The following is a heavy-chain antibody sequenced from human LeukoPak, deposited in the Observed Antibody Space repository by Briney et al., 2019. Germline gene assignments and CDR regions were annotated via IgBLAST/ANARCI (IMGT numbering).Heavy chain of an antibody. D-gene: IGHD3-9*01. J-gene: IGHJ5*02. V-gene: IGHV4-61*02. CDR1: GDSISSGDYY. CDR2: IYTSGST. CDR3: AGGATVLRYFDWLVV. Sequence: PSETLSLTCTVSGDSISSGDYYWSWIRQPAGKGLEWIGRIYTSGSTNYNPSLKSRVTISVVTSKNQFSLKLSSVTAADPAVYYCAGGATVLRYFDWLVVWGQGTLVTVSS.